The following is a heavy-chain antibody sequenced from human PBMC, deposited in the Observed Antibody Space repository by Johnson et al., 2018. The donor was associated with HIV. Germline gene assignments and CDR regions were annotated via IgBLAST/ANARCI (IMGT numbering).Heavy chain of an antibody. D-gene: IGHD6-13*01. CDR3: ARLGSSSWYGDDAFDI. V-gene: IGHV3-7*01. CDR1: GFTFSSYA. CDR2: IKQDGSEK. Sequence: VQLVESGGGLVKPGGSLRLSCAASGFTFSSYAMHWVRQAPGKGLEWVANIKQDGSEKYYVDSVTGRFTISRDNAKNSLYLQMNSLRAEDTAVYYCARLGSSSWYGDDAFDIWGQGTMVTVSS. J-gene: IGHJ3*02.